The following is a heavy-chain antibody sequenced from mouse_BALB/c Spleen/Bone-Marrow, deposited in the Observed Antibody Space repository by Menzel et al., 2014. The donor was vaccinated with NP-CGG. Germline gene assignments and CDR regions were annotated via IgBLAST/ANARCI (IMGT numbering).Heavy chain of an antibody. CDR2: IYPGNSDT. CDR1: GYTFTSYW. Sequence: EVKVVESGTVLARPGASVKMSCKASGYTFTSYWMHWVKQRPGQGLEWIGAIYPGNSDTNYNQKFKGKAKLTAVTSTSTAYMELSSLTNEDSAVYYCTVPYGNYVGYYAMDYWGQGTSVTVSS. V-gene: IGHV1-5*01. D-gene: IGHD2-1*01. CDR3: TVPYGNYVGYYAMDY. J-gene: IGHJ4*01.